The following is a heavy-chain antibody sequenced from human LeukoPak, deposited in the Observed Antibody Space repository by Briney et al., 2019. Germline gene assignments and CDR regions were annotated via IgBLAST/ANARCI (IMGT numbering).Heavy chain of an antibody. CDR2: IKSKTDGGTT. CDR3: TTGRSYSYYYYYGMDA. Sequence: TPGGSLRLSCAASGFTFSNAWMSWVRQAPGKGLEWVGRIKSKTDGGTTDYAAPVKGRFTISRHDSKNTLYLQMNSLKTEDTAVYYCTTGRSYSYYYYYGMDAWGQGTTVTVSS. CDR1: GFTFSNAW. D-gene: IGHD1-26*01. V-gene: IGHV3-15*01. J-gene: IGHJ6*02.